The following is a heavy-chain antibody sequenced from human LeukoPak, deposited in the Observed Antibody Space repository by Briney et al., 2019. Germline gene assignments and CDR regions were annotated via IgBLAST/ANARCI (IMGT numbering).Heavy chain of an antibody. CDR3: ARVGDHYHWYLDL. Sequence: GGSLRLSCAASGFSVSTNYMNWVRQAPGKGLEWVSILYSGSSTYYTDSVKGRFTISRDNSRNTLYLHMTNLRAEDTSVYYCARVGDHYHWYLDLWGRGSLLTVSS. CDR1: GFSVSTNY. V-gene: IGHV3-53*01. J-gene: IGHJ2*01. CDR2: LYSGSST. D-gene: IGHD3-10*01.